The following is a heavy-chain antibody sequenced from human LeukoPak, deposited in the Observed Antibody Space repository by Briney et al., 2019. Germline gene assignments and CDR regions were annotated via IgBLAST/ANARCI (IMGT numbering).Heavy chain of an antibody. D-gene: IGHD6-13*01. CDR2: MSYRGTTNYRTT. V-gene: IGHV4-59*12. Sequence: SETLSLTSTVSGASISSYYWTWIRQTPGKGLEWIGYMSYRGTTNYRTTNYNPSLRSRVTISEDTSQKQFSLELSSVTAADTAVYYCARGIADRYNWYDPWGQGILVTVSS. CDR1: GASISSYY. CDR3: ARGIADRYNWYDP. J-gene: IGHJ5*02.